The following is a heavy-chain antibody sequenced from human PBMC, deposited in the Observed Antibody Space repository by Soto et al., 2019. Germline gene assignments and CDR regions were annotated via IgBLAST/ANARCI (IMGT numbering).Heavy chain of an antibody. CDR1: SGSISTYY. CDR2: IYYSGST. V-gene: IGHV4-59*01. J-gene: IGHJ3*02. Sequence: SETLSLTCTVSSGSISTYYWSWIRQPPGKGLEWIGYIYYSGSTNYNPSLKSRVTISVDTSKNQFSLKLSSVTAADTAVYYCARERNWNDLRAFDIWGQGTMVTVSS. D-gene: IGHD1-1*01. CDR3: ARERNWNDLRAFDI.